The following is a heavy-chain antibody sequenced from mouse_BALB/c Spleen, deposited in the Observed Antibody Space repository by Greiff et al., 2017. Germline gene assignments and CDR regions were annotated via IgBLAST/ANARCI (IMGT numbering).Heavy chain of an antibody. Sequence: EVKLVESGGGLVQPGGSRKLSCAASGFIFSSFGMHWVRQAPEKGLEWVAYISSGSSTIYYADTVKGRFTISRDNPKNTLFLQMTSLRSEDTAMYYCSGLGRGVDYWGQGTSGTVST. CDR3: SGLGRGVDY. J-gene: IGHJ4*01. V-gene: IGHV5-17*02. CDR1: GFIFSSFG. D-gene: IGHD4-1*01. CDR2: ISSGSSTI.